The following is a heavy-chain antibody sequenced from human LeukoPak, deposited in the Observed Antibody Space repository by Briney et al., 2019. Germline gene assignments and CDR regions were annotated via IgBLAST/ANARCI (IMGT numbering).Heavy chain of an antibody. Sequence: PGGSLRLSCAASGFTFSSYGMHWVRQAPGKGLEWVAFIRYDGSNKYYADSVKGRFTISRDNSKNTLYLQMNSLRAEDTAVYYCAKDSSNRVPHAFDIWGQGTMVTVSS. CDR1: GFTFSSYG. D-gene: IGHD2/OR15-2a*01. CDR2: IRYDGSNK. J-gene: IGHJ3*02. V-gene: IGHV3-30*02. CDR3: AKDSSNRVPHAFDI.